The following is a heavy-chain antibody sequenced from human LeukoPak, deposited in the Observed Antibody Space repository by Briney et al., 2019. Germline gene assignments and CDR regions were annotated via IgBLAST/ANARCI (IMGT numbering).Heavy chain of an antibody. CDR3: ARHTRVTPVVRVCGFDV. CDR1: GGSITNSDYF. J-gene: IGHJ6*02. D-gene: IGHD2-15*01. CDR2: MHYGGSA. Sequence: SETLSLTCTVSGGSITNSDYFWGWIRQAPGKGLEWIGSMHYGGSAHYNPSLKSRVTMSVDTSKNQFSLKLTSVTAADSSVYYCARHTRVTPVVRVCGFDVWGQGTTVIVSS. V-gene: IGHV4-39*01.